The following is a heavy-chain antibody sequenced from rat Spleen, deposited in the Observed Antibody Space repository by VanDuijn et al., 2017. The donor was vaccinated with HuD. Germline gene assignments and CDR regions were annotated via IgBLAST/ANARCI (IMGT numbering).Heavy chain of an antibody. CDR3: TTDGYYDY. V-gene: IGHV5-20*01. J-gene: IGHJ2*01. Sequence: EVQLVESDGGLVQPGRSLKLSCAASGFTFSDYYMAWVRQAPTKGLEWVASISYDGCRNFYRDSVKGRFTISRDNAKNTQSLQMDSLRSEDTATYYCTTDGYYDYWGQGVMVTVSS. CDR1: GFTFSDYY. CDR2: ISYDGCRN.